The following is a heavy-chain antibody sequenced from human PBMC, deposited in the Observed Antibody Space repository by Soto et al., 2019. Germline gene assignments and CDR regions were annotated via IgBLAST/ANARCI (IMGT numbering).Heavy chain of an antibody. D-gene: IGHD1-26*01. CDR1: GGSISSYY. V-gene: IGHV4-59*01. J-gene: IGHJ6*02. CDR2: IYYSGST. CDR3: ARGYPWELPYYYYGMDV. Sequence: SETLSLTCTVSGGSISSYYWSWIRQPPGKGLEWIGYIYYSGSTNYNPSLKSRVTISVDTSKNQFSLKLSSVTAADTAVYYCARGYPWELPYYYYGMDVWGQGTTVTVSS.